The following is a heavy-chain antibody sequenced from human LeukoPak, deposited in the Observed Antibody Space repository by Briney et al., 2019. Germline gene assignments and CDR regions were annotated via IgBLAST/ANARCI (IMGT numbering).Heavy chain of an antibody. J-gene: IGHJ1*01. V-gene: IGHV3-48*03. Sequence: PGGSLRLSCAASGFTFSSYEMNWVRQTPGKGLEWVSYISSSGSTIYYADSVKGRFTISRDNAKNSLYLQMNSLRAEDTAVYYCARGGTLEYFQHWGQGTLVTVSS. CDR1: GFTFSSYE. CDR3: ARGGTLEYFQH. CDR2: ISSSGSTI.